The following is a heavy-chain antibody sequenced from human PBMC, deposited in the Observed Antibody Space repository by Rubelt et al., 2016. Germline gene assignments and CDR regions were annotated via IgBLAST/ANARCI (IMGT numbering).Heavy chain of an antibody. J-gene: IGHJ4*02. CDR2: IDPSVSYS. Sequence: RISCHGSGYSFTSYWINWVRQMPGKGLVWMGRIDPSVSYSNYSPSFQGHVTISADKSTSTADLQWSSLQASDTAMHYCHSFWSGYFHWGQGTLVTVSS. CDR1: GYSFTSYW. D-gene: IGHD3-3*01. CDR3: HSFWSGYFH. V-gene: IGHV5-10-1*01.